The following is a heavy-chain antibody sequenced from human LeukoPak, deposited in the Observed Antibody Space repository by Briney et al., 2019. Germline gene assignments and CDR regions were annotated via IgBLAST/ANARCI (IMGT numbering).Heavy chain of an antibody. CDR3: ERVYYYDSSGYFGY. J-gene: IGHJ4*02. D-gene: IGHD3-22*01. Sequence: PGGSLRLSCAASGFTFSSYAMSWVRQAPGKGLEWVSAISGSGGSTYYADSVKGRFTISRDNSKNTLYQQMNSLRAEDTAVYYCERVYYYDSSGYFGYWGQGTLVTVSS. V-gene: IGHV3-23*01. CDR2: ISGSGGST. CDR1: GFTFSSYA.